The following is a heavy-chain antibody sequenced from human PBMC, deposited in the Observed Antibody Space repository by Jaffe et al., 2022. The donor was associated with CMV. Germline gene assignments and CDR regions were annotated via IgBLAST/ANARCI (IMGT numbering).Heavy chain of an antibody. V-gene: IGHV3-48*03. Sequence: EVQLVESGGGLVQPGGSLRLSCAASGFTFSSYEMNWVRQAPGKGLEWVSYISSSGSTIYYADSVKGRFTISRDNAKNSLYLQMNSLRAEDTAVYYCARGRAYYDSSGYYYYYYYYMDVWGKGTTVTVSS. D-gene: IGHD3-22*01. CDR3: ARGRAYYDSSGYYYYYYYYMDV. CDR2: ISSSGSTI. J-gene: IGHJ6*03. CDR1: GFTFSSYE.